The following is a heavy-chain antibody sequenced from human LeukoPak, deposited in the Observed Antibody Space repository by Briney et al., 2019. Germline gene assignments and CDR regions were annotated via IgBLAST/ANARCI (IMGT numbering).Heavy chain of an antibody. CDR1: GGSISSGGYY. J-gene: IGHJ6*03. D-gene: IGHD6-13*01. Sequence: SETLSLTCTVSGGSISSGGYYWSWIRQPPGKGLEWIGYIYHSGSTYYNPSLKSRVTISVDRSKNQFSLKLSSVTAADTAVYYCARGPGSSWYYYYYMDVWGKGTTVTVSS. CDR2: IYHSGST. CDR3: ARGPGSSWYYYYYMDV. V-gene: IGHV4-30-2*01.